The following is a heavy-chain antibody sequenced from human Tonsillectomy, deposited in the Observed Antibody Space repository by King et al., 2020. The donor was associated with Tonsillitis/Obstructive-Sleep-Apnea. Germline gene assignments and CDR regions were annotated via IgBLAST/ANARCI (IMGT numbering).Heavy chain of an antibody. CDR2: ISSSA. J-gene: IGHJ4*02. V-gene: IGHV3-11*05. CDR3: ARGGASRFDY. Sequence: VQLVESGGGLVKPGGSLRLSCAASGFTLDDYYISWIRQAPGRGLEWVAYISSSASNADSVKGGFTISGDNAKNSLYLQMNSLRAEDTAVYYCARGGASRFDYWGQGTLVTVSS. CDR1: GFTLDDYY. D-gene: IGHD3-16*01.